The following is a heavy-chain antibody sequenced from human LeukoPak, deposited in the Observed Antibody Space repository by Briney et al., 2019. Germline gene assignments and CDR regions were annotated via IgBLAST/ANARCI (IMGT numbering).Heavy chain of an antibody. D-gene: IGHD3-9*01. J-gene: IGHJ6*02. CDR1: GFRFSTYS. CDR3: AKDLNTLQYYDILTGYYDYYYGMDV. CDR2: IGGSGSFI. Sequence: GGSLRLSCAGSGFRFSTYSIKWVRQAPGKGLEWVSHIGGSGSFIYYADSVRGRFTISRDNSKNTLYLQMNSLRAEDTAVYYCAKDLNTLQYYDILTGYYDYYYGMDVWGQGTTVTVSS. V-gene: IGHV3-21*04.